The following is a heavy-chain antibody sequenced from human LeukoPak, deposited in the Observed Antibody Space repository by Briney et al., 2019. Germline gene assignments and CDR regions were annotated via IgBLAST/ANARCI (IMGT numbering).Heavy chain of an antibody. CDR3: AKGLSGTLSPFDH. CDR1: GLTFSSYG. J-gene: IGHJ4*02. V-gene: IGHV3-23*01. CDR2: ISASGSFT. Sequence: GGSLRLSCEASGLTFSSYGMSWVRQAPGKGLEWVSVISASGSFTNYVDSVKGRFTISRDNYKNTLSLQMNSLRVEDTAVYYCAKGLSGTLSPFDHWGQGTLVTVSS. D-gene: IGHD2-15*01.